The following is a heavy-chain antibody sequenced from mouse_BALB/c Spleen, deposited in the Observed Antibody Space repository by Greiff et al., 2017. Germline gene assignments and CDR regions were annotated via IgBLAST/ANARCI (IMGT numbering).Heavy chain of an antibody. J-gene: IGHJ4*01. CDR3: ARGSGGYYAMDY. CDR1: GYTFTSYW. V-gene: IGHV1-7*01. D-gene: IGHD1-3*01. Sequence: QVHVKQSGAELAKPGASVKMSCKASGYTFTSYWMHWVKQRPGQGLQWIGYINPSTGYTEYNQKFKDKATLTADKSSSTAYMQLSSLTSEDSAVYYCARGSGGYYAMDYWGQGTSVTVSS. CDR2: INPSTGYT.